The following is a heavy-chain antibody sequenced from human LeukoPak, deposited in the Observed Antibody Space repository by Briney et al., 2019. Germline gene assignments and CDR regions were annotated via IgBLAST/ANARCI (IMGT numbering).Heavy chain of an antibody. J-gene: IGHJ4*02. V-gene: IGHV3-23*01. CDR1: GFTFSSYA. D-gene: IGHD3-22*01. Sequence: GGSLRLSCAASGFTFSSYAMSWVRQAPGKGLEWVSAISGSGGSTYYADSVKGRFTISRDNSKNTLYLQMNSLRAEDTAVYYCASYTNYYDSSGYGYWGQGTLVTVSS. CDR2: ISGSGGST. CDR3: ASYTNYYDSSGYGY.